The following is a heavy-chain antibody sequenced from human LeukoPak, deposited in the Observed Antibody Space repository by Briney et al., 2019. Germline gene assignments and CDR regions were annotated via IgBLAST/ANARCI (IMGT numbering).Heavy chain of an antibody. Sequence: GASVKVSCKASGYTFTSYDISWVRQATGQGLEWMGWMNPNSGNTGYAQKFQGRVTMTRNTSISTAYMELSSLRSEDTAVYYCARVRSAYRYSSSWYFFTFWGQGTLVTVSS. V-gene: IGHV1-8*01. CDR2: MNPNSGNT. D-gene: IGHD6-13*01. CDR1: GYTFTSYD. J-gene: IGHJ4*02. CDR3: ARVRSAYRYSSSWYFFTF.